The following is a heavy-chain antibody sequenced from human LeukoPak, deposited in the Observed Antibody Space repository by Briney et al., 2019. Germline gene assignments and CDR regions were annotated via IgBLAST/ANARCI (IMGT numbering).Heavy chain of an antibody. CDR3: AILFPSSYYYGSGSLDY. D-gene: IGHD3-10*01. CDR1: GGSISSSSYY. CDR2: IYYSGST. V-gene: IGHV4-39*01. Sequence: SETLSLTCTVSGGSISSSSYYWGWIRQPPGKGLQWIGSIYYSGSTYYNPSLKSRVSISVDTSKNQFSLKLSSVSAADTAVYYCAILFPSSYYYGSGSLDYWGQGTLVTVSS. J-gene: IGHJ4*02.